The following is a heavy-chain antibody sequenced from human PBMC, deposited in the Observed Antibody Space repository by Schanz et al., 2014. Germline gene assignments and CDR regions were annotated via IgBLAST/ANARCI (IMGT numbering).Heavy chain of an antibody. CDR3: ARDLTVDTGYVVHYYYYGMDV. J-gene: IGHJ6*02. V-gene: IGHV1-69*09. Sequence: QVQLVQSGAEVKKPGSSVKVSCKASGGTFSSDTFSWVRQAPGQGLEWMGRIIPILGIANYAQKFQDKVTITADTSTTTAYMELTSLRSEDTAVYFCARDLTVDTGYVVHYYYYGMDVWGQGTTVTVSS. D-gene: IGHD5-12*01. CDR2: IIPILGIA. CDR1: GGTFSSDT.